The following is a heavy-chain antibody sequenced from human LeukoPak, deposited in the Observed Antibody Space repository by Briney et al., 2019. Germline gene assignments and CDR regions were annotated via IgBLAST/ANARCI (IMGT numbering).Heavy chain of an antibody. D-gene: IGHD3-22*01. V-gene: IGHV3-23*01. Sequence: PGGSLRLSCAASGLTFSNYAMSWVRQAPGKGLEWVSGISGSGGSTHYADSVKGRFTISRDNSKNTLYLQMNSLRAEDTAVYYCAKCNRYYYDSSGYSAADYWGQGTLVTVSS. CDR3: AKCNRYYYDSSGYSAADY. CDR2: ISGSGGST. CDR1: GLTFSNYA. J-gene: IGHJ4*02.